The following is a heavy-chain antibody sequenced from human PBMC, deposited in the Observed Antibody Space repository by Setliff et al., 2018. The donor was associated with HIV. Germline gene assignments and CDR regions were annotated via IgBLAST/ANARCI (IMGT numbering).Heavy chain of an antibody. J-gene: IGHJ4*02. D-gene: IGHD3-10*01. CDR2: FSPTGSP. Sequence: SETLSLTCAFYGGSFSSYYWNWIRQPPGKGLEWIGEFSPTGSPTYNPSLESRVTISVDTSKNQCSLKLRSLTAADTAIYYCARQGLTMLRGVPAPILYYFDYWGQGILVTVSS. CDR3: ARQGLTMLRGVPAPILYYFDY. CDR1: GGSFSSYY. V-gene: IGHV4-34*01.